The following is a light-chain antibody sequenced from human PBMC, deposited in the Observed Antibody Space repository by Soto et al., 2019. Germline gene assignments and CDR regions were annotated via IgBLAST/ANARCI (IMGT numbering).Light chain of an antibody. V-gene: IGKV3D-20*02. CDR2: DAY. CDR1: QSVGHMF. J-gene: IGKJ5*01. CDR3: QQRASWHIT. Sequence: EIVLTQSPGTLSLSPGDGATLSCRASQSVGHMFLAWFQQKPGQAPRLLIFDAYRRATGIPDRFSGSGSGTDFTLTISSVEPEDFAVYYCQQRASWHITFGQGTRLEIK.